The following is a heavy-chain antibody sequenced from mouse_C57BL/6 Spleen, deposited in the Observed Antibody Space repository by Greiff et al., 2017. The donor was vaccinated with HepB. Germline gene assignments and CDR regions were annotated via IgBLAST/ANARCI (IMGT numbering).Heavy chain of an antibody. J-gene: IGHJ4*01. D-gene: IGHD2-3*01. V-gene: IGHV1-15*01. CDR3: TRREDGYYVRAMDY. CDR2: IDPETGGT. CDR1: GYTFTDYE. Sequence: QVQLKESGAELVRPGASVTLSCKASGYTFTDYEMHWVKQTPVHGLEWIGAIDPETGGTAYNQKFKGKAILTADKSSSTAYMELRSLTSEDSAVYYCTRREDGYYVRAMDYWGQGTSVTVSS.